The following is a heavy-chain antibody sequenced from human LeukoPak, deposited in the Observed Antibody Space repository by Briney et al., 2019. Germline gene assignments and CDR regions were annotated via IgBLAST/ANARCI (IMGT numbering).Heavy chain of an antibody. D-gene: IGHD4-17*01. Sequence: PGRSLRLSCAGTGFSFGNYGEHWVRQAPGKGLEWVAVISYDGSNKYYADPVKGRFTISRDNSKNTLYLQMNSLRAEDTAVYYCAKDPHFGDYPYYFDYWGQGTLVTVSS. J-gene: IGHJ4*02. CDR3: AKDPHFGDYPYYFDY. V-gene: IGHV3-30*18. CDR2: ISYDGSNK. CDR1: GFSFGNYG.